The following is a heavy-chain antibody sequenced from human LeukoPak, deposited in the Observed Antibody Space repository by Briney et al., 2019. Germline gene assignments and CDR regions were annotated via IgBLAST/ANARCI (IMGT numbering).Heavy chain of an antibody. V-gene: IGHV3-53*04. CDR3: ARVQDYYDSSGYGYFDY. Sequence: GGSLRLSCAASGFIFHNYWMSWVRQAPGKGLEWVSVIYSGGSTYYADSVKGRFTISRHNSKNTLYLQMNSLRAEDTAVYYCARVQDYYDSSGYGYFDYWGQGTLVTVSS. CDR1: GFIFHNYW. D-gene: IGHD3-22*01. J-gene: IGHJ4*02. CDR2: IYSGGST.